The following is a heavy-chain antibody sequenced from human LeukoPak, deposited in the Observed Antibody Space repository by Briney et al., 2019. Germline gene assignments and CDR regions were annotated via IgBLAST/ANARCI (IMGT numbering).Heavy chain of an antibody. J-gene: IGHJ4*02. CDR2: IIPIFGTA. D-gene: IGHD1-26*01. V-gene: IGHV1-69*01. Sequence: GASVKVSCKASGGTFSSYAISWVRQAPGQGLEWMGGIIPIFGTANYAQKFQGRVTITADESTSTAYMELSSLRSEDTAVYYCAREWEEVASLDYWGQGTLVTVSS. CDR3: AREWEEVASLDY. CDR1: GGTFSSYA.